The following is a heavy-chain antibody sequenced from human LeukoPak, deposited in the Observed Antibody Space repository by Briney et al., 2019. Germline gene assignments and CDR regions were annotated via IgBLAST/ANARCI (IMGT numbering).Heavy chain of an antibody. J-gene: IGHJ4*02. CDR1: GFTFSSYW. D-gene: IGHD1-26*01. CDR3: ARGAKWAYYFDY. CDR2: INGDESST. Sequence: GGSLKLSCAASGFTFSSYWMSWVRQAPGKGLEWVSRINGDESSTNYADSVKGRFTISRDNAKDTLYLHMNSLTAEDTAVYYCARGAKWAYYFDYWGQGTLVTVSS. V-gene: IGHV3-74*01.